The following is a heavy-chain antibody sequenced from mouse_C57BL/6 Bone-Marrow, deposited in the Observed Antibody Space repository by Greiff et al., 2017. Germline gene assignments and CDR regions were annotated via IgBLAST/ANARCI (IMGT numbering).Heavy chain of an antibody. D-gene: IGHD4-1*01. Sequence: EVHLVESEGGLVQPGSSMKLSCTASGFTFSDYYMAWVRQVPEKGLEWVANINYDGSSTYYLDSLKSRFIISRDNAKNILYLQMSSLKSEDTATYYCARDGDWGWYFDVWGTGTTVTVSS. J-gene: IGHJ1*03. CDR3: ARDGDWGWYFDV. CDR1: GFTFSDYY. V-gene: IGHV5-16*01. CDR2: INYDGSST.